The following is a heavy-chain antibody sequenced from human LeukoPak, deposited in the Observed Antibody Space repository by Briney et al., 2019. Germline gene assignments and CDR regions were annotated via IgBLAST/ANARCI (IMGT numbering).Heavy chain of an antibody. CDR1: GYTFTAYY. CDR3: ARGDVYWDY. J-gene: IGHJ4*02. Sequence: ASVKVSCRASGYTFTAYYIYWLRQAPGQGLDWMGWINPNSGGTNYAQNFQDRVSMTRDTSTSTAYMELTNLRSDDTAVYYCARGDVYWDYGGQGTQVTVSS. CDR2: INPNSGGT. V-gene: IGHV1-2*02.